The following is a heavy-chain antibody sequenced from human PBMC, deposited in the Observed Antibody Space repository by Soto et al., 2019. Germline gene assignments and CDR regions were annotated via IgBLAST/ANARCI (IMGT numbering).Heavy chain of an antibody. Sequence: GESLKISCKGSGYSFTSYWISWVRQMPGKGLEWMGRIDPSDSYTNYSPSFQGHVTISADKSISTAYLQWSSLKASDTAMYYCARSKGYSGYDWLYYYYGMDVWGQGTTVTVSS. V-gene: IGHV5-10-1*01. CDR1: GYSFTSYW. D-gene: IGHD5-12*01. J-gene: IGHJ6*02. CDR3: ARSKGYSGYDWLYYYYGMDV. CDR2: IDPSDSYT.